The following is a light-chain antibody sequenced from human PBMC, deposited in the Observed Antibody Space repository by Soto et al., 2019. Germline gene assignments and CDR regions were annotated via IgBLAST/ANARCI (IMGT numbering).Light chain of an antibody. CDR3: QQRSNWPLT. CDR1: QSVSSY. J-gene: IGKJ4*01. V-gene: IGKV3-11*01. CDR2: DAS. Sequence: EIVFTPSPATLSLSPGERATLSCRASQSVSSYLAWYQQKPGQAPRLLISDASNRATGIPARFSGSGSGTDFTLTISSLEPEDFAVYYCQQRSNWPLTFGGGTKVEIK.